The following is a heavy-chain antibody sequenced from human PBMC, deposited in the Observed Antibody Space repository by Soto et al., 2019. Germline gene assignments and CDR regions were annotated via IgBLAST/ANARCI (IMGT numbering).Heavy chain of an antibody. CDR2: MNPNSGNT. CDR1: GYTFTTYD. J-gene: IGHJ5*02. V-gene: IGHV1-8*01. D-gene: IGHD4-4*01. CDR3: ARVDTDMTTVDSWAPNLFDP. Sequence: QVQLVQSGAEVKKPGASVKVSCKASGYTFTTYDINWVRQATGQGLEWMGWMNPNSGNTGYAQKFQGRVTMTRNTSISTAYMELSSLRSEDTAVYYCARVDTDMTTVDSWAPNLFDPWGQGTLVTVSS.